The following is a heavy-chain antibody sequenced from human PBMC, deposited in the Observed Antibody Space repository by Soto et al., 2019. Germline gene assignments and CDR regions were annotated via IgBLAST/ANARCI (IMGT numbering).Heavy chain of an antibody. CDR1: GFTFNIYG. J-gene: IGHJ4*02. V-gene: IGHV3-30*18. CDR2: ISYDGSNQ. CDR3: AKDQASGQGSFDS. Sequence: LRLSCAASGFTFNIYGMHWVRQAPDKGLEWVALISYDGSNQYYADPVKGRFTISRDNSKNTLFLQMNSLRADDAAVYYCAKDQASGQGSFDSWGQGTLVTVSS.